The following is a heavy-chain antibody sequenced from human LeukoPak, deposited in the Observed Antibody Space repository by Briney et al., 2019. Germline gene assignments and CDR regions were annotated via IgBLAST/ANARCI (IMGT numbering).Heavy chain of an antibody. CDR2: ISYDGSNK. CDR3: ARDVKSILRIVVVVAATYYFDY. Sequence: PGRSLRLSCAASGFTFSSYAMHWVRQAPGKGLEWVAVISYDGSNKYYADSVKGRFTISRDNSKNTLYLQMNSLRAEDTAVYYCARDVKSILRIVVVVAATYYFDYWGQGTLVTVSS. CDR1: GFTFSSYA. D-gene: IGHD2-15*01. J-gene: IGHJ4*02. V-gene: IGHV3-30-3*01.